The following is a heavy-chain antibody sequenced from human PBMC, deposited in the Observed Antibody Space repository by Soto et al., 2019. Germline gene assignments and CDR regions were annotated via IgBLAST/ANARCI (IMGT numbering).Heavy chain of an antibody. CDR3: AIDKSGYSYYYFDY. J-gene: IGHJ4*02. CDR1: GGSISSGGYY. D-gene: IGHD5-18*01. Sequence: QVQLQESGPGLVKPSQTLSLTCTVSGGSISSGGYYWSWIRQHPGKGLEWIGYIYYSGSTYYNPSLKSRVTISVDTSKNQFSLKLSSVTAADTAVYYCAIDKSGYSYYYFDYWGQGTLVTVSA. CDR2: IYYSGST. V-gene: IGHV4-31*03.